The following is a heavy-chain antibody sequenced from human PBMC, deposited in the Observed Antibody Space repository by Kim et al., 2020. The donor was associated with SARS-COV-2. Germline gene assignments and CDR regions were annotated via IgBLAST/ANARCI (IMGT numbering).Heavy chain of an antibody. CDR3: ARGPNKENYYYYGMDV. V-gene: IGHV4-59*08. CDR1: GGSISSYY. CDR2: IYYSGST. J-gene: IGHJ6*02. Sequence: SETLSLTCTVSGGSISSYYWSWIRQPPGKGLEWIGYIYYSGSTNYNPSLKSRVTISVDTSKNQFSLKLSSVTAADTAVYYCARGPNKENYYYYGMDVWGQGTTVTVSS.